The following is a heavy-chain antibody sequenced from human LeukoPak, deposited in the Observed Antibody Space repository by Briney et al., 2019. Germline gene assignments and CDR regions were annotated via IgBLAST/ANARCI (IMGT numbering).Heavy chain of an antibody. CDR1: DGSISGYY. D-gene: IGHD5-18*01. Sequence: SETLSLTCAVYDGSISGYYWSWIRQPPGKGLEWIGEINHSGSTNYNPSLKSRVAISVDTSKNQFSLKLSSVTAADTAAYYCARGLRIQLWLRFDPWGQGTLVTVSS. J-gene: IGHJ5*02. CDR2: INHSGST. V-gene: IGHV4-34*01. CDR3: ARGLRIQLWLRFDP.